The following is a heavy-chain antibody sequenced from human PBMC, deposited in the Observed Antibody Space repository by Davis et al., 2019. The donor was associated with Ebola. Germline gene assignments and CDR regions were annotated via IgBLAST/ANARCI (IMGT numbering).Heavy chain of an antibody. J-gene: IGHJ6*02. CDR1: GFTFSGSA. Sequence: GESLKISCAASGFTFSGSAMHWVRQAPGKGLEWVSYISSSGSTIYYADSVKGRFTISRDNAKNSLYLQMNSLRAEDTAVYYCARGKGNYVYYYYYGMDVWGQGTTVTVSS. V-gene: IGHV3-48*03. CDR3: ARGKGNYVYYYYYGMDV. CDR2: ISSSGSTI. D-gene: IGHD4-11*01.